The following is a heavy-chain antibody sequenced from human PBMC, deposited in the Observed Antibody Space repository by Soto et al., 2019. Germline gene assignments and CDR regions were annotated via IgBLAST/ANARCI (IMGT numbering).Heavy chain of an antibody. CDR3: ARTVGSGSPYFDY. D-gene: IGHD3-10*01. Sequence: QVQLQESGPGLLKTSQTLALTCSVSGASITSDGYYWSWIRQFPGKGLEWIGHIYYSGNSYYNLSLGSRLLISVDTSKNQFSLKLSSVTAADTAVYYCARTVGSGSPYFDYWGQGILVTVSS. CDR1: GASITSDGYY. V-gene: IGHV4-31*03. J-gene: IGHJ4*02. CDR2: IYYSGNS.